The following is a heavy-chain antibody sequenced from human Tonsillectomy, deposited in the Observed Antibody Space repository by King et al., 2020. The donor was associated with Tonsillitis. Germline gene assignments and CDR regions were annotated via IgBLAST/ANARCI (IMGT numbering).Heavy chain of an antibody. V-gene: IGHV3-23*04. Sequence: QLVQSGGGLVQPGGSLRLSCAASGFTFSSYAMTWVRQAPGKGLEWVSAISGSGDTTYYAESVKGRFSISRDNSKNTLYLQMNSLRAEDTAVYYCAKTYCRSWWGWPFDYWGQGTLVTVSS. CDR3: AKTYCRSWWGWPFDY. J-gene: IGHJ4*02. CDR2: ISGSGDTT. CDR1: GFTFSSYA. D-gene: IGHD6-13*01.